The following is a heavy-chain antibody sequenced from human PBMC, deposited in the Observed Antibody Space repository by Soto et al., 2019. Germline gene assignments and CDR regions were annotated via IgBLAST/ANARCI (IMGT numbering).Heavy chain of an antibody. CDR3: TTDREYYDFWSGYYPSPWFDY. V-gene: IGHV3-15*01. J-gene: IGHJ4*02. CDR2: IKSKTDGGTT. Sequence: GESLKISCAASGFTFSNAWMSWVRQAPGKGLEWVGRIKSKTDGGTTDYAAPVKGRFTISRDDSKNTLYLQMNSLKTEDTAVYYCTTDREYYDFWSGYYPSPWFDYWGQGTLVTVSS. CDR1: GFTFSNAW. D-gene: IGHD3-3*01.